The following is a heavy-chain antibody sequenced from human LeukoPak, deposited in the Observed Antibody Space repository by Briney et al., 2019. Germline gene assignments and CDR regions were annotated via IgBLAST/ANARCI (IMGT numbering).Heavy chain of an antibody. Sequence: PSETLSLTCTVSGGSISSGSYYWSWIRQPAGKGLEWIGRIYTSGRTNHNPSLTSRVTISVDTSKNQFSLKLSSVTAADTVVYYCARDGSHYGDPYWGQGTLVTVSS. CDR1: GGSISSGSYY. J-gene: IGHJ4*02. D-gene: IGHD4-17*01. CDR2: IYTSGRT. CDR3: ARDGSHYGDPY. V-gene: IGHV4-61*02.